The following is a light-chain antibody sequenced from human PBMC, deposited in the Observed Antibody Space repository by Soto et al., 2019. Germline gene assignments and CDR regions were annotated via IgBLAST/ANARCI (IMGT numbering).Light chain of an antibody. V-gene: IGLV1-40*01. CDR3: QSYDNSLSGSWV. CDR1: SSDIGAGYD. CDR2: GNN. J-gene: IGLJ3*02. Sequence: QSVLTQTPSVSGAPGQRVTISCTGSSSDIGAGYDVHWYQQFPGTAPKLLIYGNNNRPSGVPDRFSGSKSGTSASLAINGLQAEDEAHYYCQSYDNSLSGSWVFGGGTKLTVL.